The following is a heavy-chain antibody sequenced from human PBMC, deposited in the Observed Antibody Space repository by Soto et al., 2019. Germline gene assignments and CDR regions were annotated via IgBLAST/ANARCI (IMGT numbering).Heavy chain of an antibody. D-gene: IGHD3-22*01. V-gene: IGHV4-4*02. CDR1: GDSISSSNW. Sequence: SDTMSLTCAVSGDSISSSNWWSWVRQPPGKGLEWIGEIYHSGSTNYNPSLKSRVTMSVDKSKNQFSLKLSSVTAADTAVYYCAREGHDSSGYPYFDYWGQGTLVTVSS. J-gene: IGHJ4*02. CDR3: AREGHDSSGYPYFDY. CDR2: IYHSGST.